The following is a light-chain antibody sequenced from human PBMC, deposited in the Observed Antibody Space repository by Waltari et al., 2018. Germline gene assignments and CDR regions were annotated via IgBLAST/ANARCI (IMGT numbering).Light chain of an antibody. Sequence: ETVLTQSPGTLSLSPGERDTLSCRASQRVTSSHLDWYQQKPGQAPRLLIYGASSRATGIPDRCSGSGSGTDFTLTITRLEPEDFAVYYCQQYGNSPRTFGQGTEVEIK. CDR2: GAS. J-gene: IGKJ1*01. CDR1: QRVTSSH. CDR3: QQYGNSPRT. V-gene: IGKV3-20*01.